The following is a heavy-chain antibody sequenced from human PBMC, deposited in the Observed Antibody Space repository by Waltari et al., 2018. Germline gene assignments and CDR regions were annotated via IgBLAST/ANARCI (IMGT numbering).Heavy chain of an antibody. Sequence: QVQLQESGPGLVKPSETLSLTCPVSGGSISSYYWSWIRQPPGKGLEWIGYTYYSGSTNYNPSLKRRVTISVDTSKNQFSLKLSSVTAADTAVYYCASGIAAAGHDYWGQGTLVTVSS. V-gene: IGHV4-59*01. CDR1: GGSISSYY. J-gene: IGHJ4*02. CDR2: TYYSGST. D-gene: IGHD6-13*01. CDR3: ASGIAAAGHDY.